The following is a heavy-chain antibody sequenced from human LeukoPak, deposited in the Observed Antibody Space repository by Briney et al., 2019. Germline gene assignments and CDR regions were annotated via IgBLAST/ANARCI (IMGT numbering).Heavy chain of an antibody. CDR3: AKASSSWYWDC. V-gene: IGHV3-23*01. CDR1: GFTFSSYA. Sequence: GGSLRLSCAASGFTFSSYAMSWVRQAPGKGLEWVSSISFSGSRTDYADSVKGRFTISRDNSKNPLHLQMNSLRAEDTALYYCAKASSSWYWDCWGQGALVTVSS. J-gene: IGHJ4*02. D-gene: IGHD6-13*01. CDR2: ISFSGSRT.